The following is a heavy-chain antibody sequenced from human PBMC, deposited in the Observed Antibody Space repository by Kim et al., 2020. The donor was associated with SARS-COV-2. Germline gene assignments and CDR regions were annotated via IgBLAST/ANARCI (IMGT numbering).Heavy chain of an antibody. D-gene: IGHD3-9*01. CDR3: ARASYDILTGYSRYYFDY. V-gene: IGHV4-34*01. CDR1: GGSFSGYY. CDR2: INHSGST. Sequence: SETLSLTCAVYGGSFSGYYWSWIRQPPGKGLEWIGEINHSGSTNYNPSLKSRVTISVDTSKNQFSLKLSSVTAADTAVYYCARASYDILTGYSRYYFDYWGQGTLVTVSS. J-gene: IGHJ4*02.